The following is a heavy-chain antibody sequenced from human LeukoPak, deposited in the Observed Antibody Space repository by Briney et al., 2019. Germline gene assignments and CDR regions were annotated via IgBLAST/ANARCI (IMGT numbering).Heavy chain of an antibody. Sequence: SETLSLTCAVYGGSFSGYYWSWIRQPPGKGLEWIGSIYYSGSTYYNPSLKSRVTISVDTSKNQFSLKLSSVTAADTAVYYCARQAYTMVRGVTFDYWGQGTLVTVSS. CDR2: IYYSGST. V-gene: IGHV4-34*01. D-gene: IGHD3-10*01. CDR1: GGSFSGYY. J-gene: IGHJ4*02. CDR3: ARQAYTMVRGVTFDY.